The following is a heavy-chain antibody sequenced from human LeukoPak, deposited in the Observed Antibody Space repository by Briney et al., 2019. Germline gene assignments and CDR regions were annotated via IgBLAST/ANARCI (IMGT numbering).Heavy chain of an antibody. J-gene: IGHJ4*02. Sequence: PSETLSLTCTVSGGSISSSSYYWGWIRQPPGKGLEWIGSIYYSGSTYYNPSLESRVTISVDTSKNQFSLKLSSVTAADTAVYYCARLEWLFAFWDYWGQGTLVTVSS. CDR2: IYYSGST. CDR3: ARLEWLFAFWDY. V-gene: IGHV4-39*07. D-gene: IGHD3-3*01. CDR1: GGSISSSSYY.